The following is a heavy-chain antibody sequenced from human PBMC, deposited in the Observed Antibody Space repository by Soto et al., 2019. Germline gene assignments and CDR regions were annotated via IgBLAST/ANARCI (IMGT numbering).Heavy chain of an antibody. CDR1: GYTFTSYG. CDR2: ISAYNGNT. J-gene: IGHJ5*02. V-gene: IGHV1-18*01. D-gene: IGHD3-10*01. CDR3: ASRSDHLLWFGEPSLNWFEP. Sequence: ASVKVSCKASGYTFTSYGISWVRQAPGQGLEWMGWISAYNGNTNYAQKLQGRVTMTTDTSTSTAYMELRSLRSDDTAVYYCASRSDHLLWFGEPSLNWFEPWGQGTLVTVSS.